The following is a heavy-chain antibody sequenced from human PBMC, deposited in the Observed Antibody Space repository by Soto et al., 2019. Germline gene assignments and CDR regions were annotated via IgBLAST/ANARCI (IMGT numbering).Heavy chain of an antibody. CDR2: IKSKTDGGTT. Sequence: PGGSLRLSCAASGFTLMSWVRQAPGKGLEWVGRIKSKTDGGTTDYAAPVKGRFTISRDDSKNTLYLQMNSPKTEDTAVYYCTTDLIVVMRPADYYMDVWGKGTTVTVSS. D-gene: IGHD2-8*01. CDR3: TTDLIVVMRPADYYMDV. V-gene: IGHV3-15*01. CDR1: GFTL. J-gene: IGHJ6*03.